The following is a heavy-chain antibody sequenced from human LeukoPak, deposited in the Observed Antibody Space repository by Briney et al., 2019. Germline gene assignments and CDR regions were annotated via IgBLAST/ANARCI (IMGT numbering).Heavy chain of an antibody. V-gene: IGHV3-30*09. CDR3: ARDRNYFSIEWDAFDI. CDR2: ISYDGSNK. D-gene: IGHD1-7*01. CDR1: GFTFSSYA. J-gene: IGHJ3*02. Sequence: GRSLRLSCAASGFTFSSYAMHWVRQAPGKGLEWVAVISYDGSNKYYADSVKGRFAISRDNSKNTLYLQMNSLRAEDTAVYYCARDRNYFSIEWDAFDIWGQGTMVTVSS.